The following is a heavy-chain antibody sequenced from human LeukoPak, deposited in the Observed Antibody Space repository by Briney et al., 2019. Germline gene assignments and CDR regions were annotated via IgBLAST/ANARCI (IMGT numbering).Heavy chain of an antibody. CDR3: ARVPYSSSRGWAFDI. CDR1: GGSISSYY. V-gene: IGHV4-59*01. J-gene: IGHJ3*02. D-gene: IGHD6-13*01. Sequence: SETLSLTCTVSGGSISSYYWSWIRQPPGKGLEWIGYIYYSGSTNYNPSLKSRVTISVDTSKNQFSLKLSSVTAADTAVYYCARVPYSSSRGWAFDIWGQGTMVTVSS. CDR2: IYYSGST.